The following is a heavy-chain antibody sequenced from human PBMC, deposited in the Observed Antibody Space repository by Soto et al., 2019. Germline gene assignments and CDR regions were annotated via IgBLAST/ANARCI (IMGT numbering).Heavy chain of an antibody. CDR1: GYTFTLFG. CDR2: ISPYNDDT. CDR3: ARGGQYRYFDY. Sequence: QVQLVQSGAEVKKPGASVKVSCTTSGYTFTLFGIIWVRQAPGQGLEWMGWISPYNDDTKYAEKLEGRVTLTTDTSTDTAYMELTSLTSDDTAEYYCARGGQYRYFDYWGQGTLVTVSS. D-gene: IGHD2-2*02. V-gene: IGHV1-18*01. J-gene: IGHJ4*02.